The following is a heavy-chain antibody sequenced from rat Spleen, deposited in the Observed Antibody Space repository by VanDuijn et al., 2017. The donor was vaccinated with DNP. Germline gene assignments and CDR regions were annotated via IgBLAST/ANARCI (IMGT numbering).Heavy chain of an antibody. V-gene: IGHV5-46*01. J-gene: IGHJ2*01. CDR3: ARGAAIDY. D-gene: IGHD1-2*01. CDR2: FSTIGDDT. CDR1: GFTFRSFP. Sequence: EVQVIESGGGFVQPGGSMKLSCEASGFTFRSFPMAWVRQAPTKGLEWVATFSTIGDDTFYRDSVKGRFTISRDNAKSTLYLQMDSLRSEDTATYYCARGAAIDYWGQGVMVTVSS.